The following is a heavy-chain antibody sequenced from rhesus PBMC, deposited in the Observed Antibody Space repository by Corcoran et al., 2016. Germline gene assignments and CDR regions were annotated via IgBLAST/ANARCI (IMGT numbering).Heavy chain of an antibody. CDR2: ISGSSGSI. CDR3: ARVVPYGWNSHFDY. CDR1: GGSISSSNW. Sequence: QVQLQESGPGLVKPSETLSLTCAVSGGSISSSNWWGWVRQPPGKGLEWIGYISGSSGSIYYNPSLKSRVTIAKDTSKNQFSLKLSSVTAADTAVYNCARVVPYGWNSHFDYWGQGVLVTVSS. J-gene: IGHJ4*01. D-gene: IGHD1-1-1*01. V-gene: IGHV4S19*01.